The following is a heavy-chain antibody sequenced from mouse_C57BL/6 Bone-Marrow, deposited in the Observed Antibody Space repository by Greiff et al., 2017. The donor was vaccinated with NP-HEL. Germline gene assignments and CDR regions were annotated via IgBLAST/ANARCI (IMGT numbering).Heavy chain of an antibody. J-gene: IGHJ1*03. Sequence: EVQLVESEGGLVQPGSSMKLSCTASGFTFSDYYMAWVRQVPEKGLEWVANINYDGSSTYYLDSLKSRFIISRDNAKNNLYLQLSSLKSEDTATYYCARDRSYDYVSYWYFDVWGTGTTVTVSS. CDR3: ARDRSYDYVSYWYFDV. CDR1: GFTFSDYY. D-gene: IGHD2-4*01. V-gene: IGHV5-16*01. CDR2: INYDGSST.